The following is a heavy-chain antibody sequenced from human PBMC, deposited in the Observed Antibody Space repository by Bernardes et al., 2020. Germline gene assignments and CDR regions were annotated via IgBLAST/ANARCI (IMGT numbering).Heavy chain of an antibody. Sequence: SETLSLTCTFSGGAVSSGSYYWSWIRQPPGKGREWIGYLYYSGSTNYNPSLKSPVTISVDTSKNQFSLKLRSVTAADTAVYYCAREDVGYCSGGRCYSFDYWGQGTLVTVSS. D-gene: IGHD2-15*01. CDR3: AREDVGYCSGGRCYSFDY. CDR1: GGAVSSGSYY. V-gene: IGHV4-61*01. J-gene: IGHJ4*02. CDR2: LYYSGST.